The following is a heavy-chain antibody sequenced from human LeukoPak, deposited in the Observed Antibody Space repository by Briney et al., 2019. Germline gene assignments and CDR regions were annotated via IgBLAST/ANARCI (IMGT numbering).Heavy chain of an antibody. Sequence: GGSLRLSCAASGFTFSSYAMSWVRQAPGKGLERVSAISGSGGSTYYADSVKGRFTISRDNSKNTLYLQMNSLRAEDTAVYYCASRSYYDSSGYCLGSYYYYMDVWGKGTTVTVSS. CDR1: GFTFSSYA. V-gene: IGHV3-23*01. J-gene: IGHJ6*03. CDR2: ISGSGGST. D-gene: IGHD3-22*01. CDR3: ASRSYYDSSGYCLGSYYYYMDV.